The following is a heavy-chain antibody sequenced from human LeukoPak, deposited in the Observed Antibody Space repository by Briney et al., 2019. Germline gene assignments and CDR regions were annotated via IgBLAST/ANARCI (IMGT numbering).Heavy chain of an antibody. CDR1: GGSISSSSYY. D-gene: IGHD2-15*01. V-gene: IGHV4-39*07. Sequence: ASETLSLTCTVSGGSISSSSYYWGWIRQPPGKGLEWIGSIYYSGSTYYNPSLKSRVTISVDTSKNQFSLKLSSVTAADTAVYYCASGRRLLGFDYWGQGTLVTVSS. CDR2: IYYSGST. J-gene: IGHJ4*02. CDR3: ASGRRLLGFDY.